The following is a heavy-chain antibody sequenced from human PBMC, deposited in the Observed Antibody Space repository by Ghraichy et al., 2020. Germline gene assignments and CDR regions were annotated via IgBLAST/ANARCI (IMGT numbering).Heavy chain of an antibody. Sequence: SVKVSCKASGYTFTGYYMHWVRQAPGQGLEWMGWINPNSGGTNYAQKFQGWVTMTRDTSISTAYMELSRLRSDDTAVYYCAREKLGYCSGGSCYSTYGMDVWGQGTTVTVSS. D-gene: IGHD2-15*01. CDR3: AREKLGYCSGGSCYSTYGMDV. J-gene: IGHJ6*02. V-gene: IGHV1-2*04. CDR1: GYTFTGYY. CDR2: INPNSGGT.